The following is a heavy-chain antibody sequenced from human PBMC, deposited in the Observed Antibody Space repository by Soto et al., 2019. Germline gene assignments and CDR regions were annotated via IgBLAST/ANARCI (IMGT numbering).Heavy chain of an antibody. CDR2: IWYDGSNK. CDR3: ARDRTSSSSYFDY. Sequence: QVQLVESGGGVVQPGRSLRLSCAASGFTFSSYGMHWVRQAPGKGLEWVAVIWYDGSNKFYTDSVKGRFSISRDNPKNTLSLQMNSLRAEDTAVYYCARDRTSSSSYFDYWGQGNLVTVSS. V-gene: IGHV3-33*01. J-gene: IGHJ4*02. CDR1: GFTFSSYG. D-gene: IGHD6-13*01.